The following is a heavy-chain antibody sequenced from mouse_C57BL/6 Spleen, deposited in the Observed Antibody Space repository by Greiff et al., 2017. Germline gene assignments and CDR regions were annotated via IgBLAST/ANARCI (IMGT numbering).Heavy chain of an antibody. CDR3: ARGAPPFDY. Sequence: QVQLQQSGPELVKPGASVKISCKASGYAFSSSWMNWVKQRPGKGLEWIGRIYPGDGDTNYNGKFKGKATLTADKSSSTAYMQLSSLTSEDSAVYFCARGAPPFDYWGQGTTLTVSS. V-gene: IGHV1-82*01. CDR1: GYAFSSSW. J-gene: IGHJ2*01. CDR2: IYPGDGDT.